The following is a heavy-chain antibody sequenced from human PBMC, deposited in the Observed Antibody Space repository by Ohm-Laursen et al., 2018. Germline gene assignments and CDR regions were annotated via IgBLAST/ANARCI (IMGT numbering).Heavy chain of an antibody. CDR2: IRSKAYGGTT. J-gene: IGHJ6*02. D-gene: IGHD3-10*01. V-gene: IGHV3-49*04. Sequence: SLRLSCTAPGFTFGDYAMSWVRQAPGKGLEWVGFIRSKAYGGTTEYAASVKGRFTISRDDSKSIAYLQMNSLKTEDTAVYYCTRGGSGKYYYYGMDVWGQGTTVTVSS. CDR1: GFTFGDYA. CDR3: TRGGSGKYYYYGMDV.